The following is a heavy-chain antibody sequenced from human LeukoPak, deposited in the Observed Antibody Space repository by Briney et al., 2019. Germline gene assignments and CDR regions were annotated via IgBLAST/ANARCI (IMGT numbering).Heavy chain of an antibody. V-gene: IGHV4-59*03. CDR2: IYYRGTT. D-gene: IGHD3-10*01. Sequence: PETLSLTCTVSGGPINDYYWNWLRQPPGKGLEWIGFIYYRGTTNNNPSLKSRLTTSIDTSKKQFSLNLSSVTAADTAVYYCAGVFSGRRPFELWGQGTLVTVSS. J-gene: IGHJ4*02. CDR1: GGPINDYY. CDR3: AGVFSGRRPFEL.